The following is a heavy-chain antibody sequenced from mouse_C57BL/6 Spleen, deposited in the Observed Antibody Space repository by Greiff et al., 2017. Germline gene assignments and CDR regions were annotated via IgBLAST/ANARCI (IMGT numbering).Heavy chain of an antibody. J-gene: IGHJ2*01. CDR1: GFSFNTYA. CDR2: IRSKSNNYAT. Sequence: EVKLMESGGGLVQPKGSLKLSCAASGFSFNTYAMNWVRQAPGKGLEWVARIRSKSNNYATYYADSVKDRFTISRDDSESMLYLQMNNLKTEDTAMYYCVRHSHWDVLDYWGQGTTLTVSS. D-gene: IGHD4-1*01. CDR3: VRHSHWDVLDY. V-gene: IGHV10-1*01.